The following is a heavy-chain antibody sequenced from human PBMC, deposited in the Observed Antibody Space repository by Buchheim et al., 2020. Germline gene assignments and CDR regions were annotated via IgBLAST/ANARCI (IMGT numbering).Heavy chain of an antibody. V-gene: IGHV4-59*11. CDR1: GGSISSHY. J-gene: IGHJ4*02. Sequence: QVQLQESGPGLVKPSETLSLTCTVSGGSISSHYWSWIRQPPGKGLEWIGYIYYSGSTNYNPSLKSRVTISVDTSKNQFSLKLSSVTAADTAVYYCARGISGSYYVDYWGQGTL. CDR2: IYYSGST. D-gene: IGHD1-26*01. CDR3: ARGISGSYYVDY.